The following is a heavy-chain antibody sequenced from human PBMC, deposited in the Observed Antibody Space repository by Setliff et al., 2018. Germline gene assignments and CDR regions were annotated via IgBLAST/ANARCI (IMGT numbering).Heavy chain of an antibody. J-gene: IGHJ4*02. V-gene: IGHV3-23*01. D-gene: IGHD3-22*01. CDR2: ITGGGGST. Sequence: GSLRLSCAASGFTFSNYAMSWVRRAPGKGLAWVSGITGGGGSTYYADPVKGRFTISRDNAKNTLYLQMNSLRAEDTAVYYCAREGWDYYDSSGYLYSWGQGTLVTVSS. CDR1: GFTFSNYA. CDR3: AREGWDYYDSSGYLYS.